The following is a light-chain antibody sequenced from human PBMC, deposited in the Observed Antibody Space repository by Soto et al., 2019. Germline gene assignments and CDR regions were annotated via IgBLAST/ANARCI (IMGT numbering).Light chain of an antibody. Sequence: QSVLTQPASVSGSPGQSITISCTGTSSDVGGYNYVSWYQQHPGKAPKLMIYDVSNRPSGVSNRFSGSKSGNTASLTISGLQAEDEADYSCSSYTSSSTVVFRGGTKVTVL. V-gene: IGLV2-14*01. CDR2: DVS. J-gene: IGLJ2*01. CDR1: SSDVGGYNY. CDR3: SSYTSSSTVV.